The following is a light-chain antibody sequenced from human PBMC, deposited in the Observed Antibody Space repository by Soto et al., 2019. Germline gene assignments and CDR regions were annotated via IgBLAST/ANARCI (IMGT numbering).Light chain of an antibody. CDR1: QSVLYSSNNKNY. CDR3: QQYHSSPWT. CDR2: WAS. Sequence: DIVMTQSPDSLAVSLGERATINCKSSQSVLYSSNNKNYLAWYQQRPGQPPKLLIYWASTRESGVPDRFSGSGSGTDFTLTISSLQAEDVAVYYCQQYHSSPWTFGQGTMVEIK. V-gene: IGKV4-1*01. J-gene: IGKJ1*01.